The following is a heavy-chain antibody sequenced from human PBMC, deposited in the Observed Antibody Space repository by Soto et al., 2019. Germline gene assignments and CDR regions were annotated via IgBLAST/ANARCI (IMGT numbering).Heavy chain of an antibody. Sequence: GGSLRLSCAASGFTFSIYAMSWVRQAPGKGLEWVSAISGSGGSTYYADSVKGRFTISRDNSKNTLYLQMNSLRAEDTAVYYCAKMSIPGYCSGGSCPLLYEISPFDYWGQGTLVTVSS. CDR3: AKMSIPGYCSGGSCPLLYEISPFDY. CDR2: ISGSGGST. V-gene: IGHV3-23*01. CDR1: GFTFSIYA. J-gene: IGHJ4*02. D-gene: IGHD2-15*01.